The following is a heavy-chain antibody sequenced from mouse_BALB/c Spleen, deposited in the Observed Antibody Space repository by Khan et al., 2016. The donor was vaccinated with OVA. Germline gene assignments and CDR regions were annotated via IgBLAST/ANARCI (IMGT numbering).Heavy chain of an antibody. CDR3: AREGAYFRSDGRVAY. CDR1: GYTFTTYT. Sequence: VQLKQSGAELARPGASVKMSCKASGYTFTTYTIHWVKQRPGQGLEWIGYIIPTNDYTNYNQKFKDRATLTADKSSSTAYMQLSSLTSEDSAVYYCAREGAYFRSDGRVAYRGQGTLVTVSA. V-gene: IGHV1-4*01. J-gene: IGHJ3*01. D-gene: IGHD2-14*01. CDR2: IIPTNDYT.